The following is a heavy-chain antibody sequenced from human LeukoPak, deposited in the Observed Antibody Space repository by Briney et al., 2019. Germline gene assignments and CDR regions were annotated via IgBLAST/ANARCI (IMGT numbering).Heavy chain of an antibody. V-gene: IGHV1-2*02. CDR2: INPNSGGT. D-gene: IGHD1-14*01. J-gene: IGHJ6*02. Sequence: ASVKVSCKASGYTFTGYYMHWVRQAPGQGLEWMGWINPNSGGTNYAQRFQGRVTMTRDTSISTAYMELSRLRSDDTAVYCCARVPILPAEEPPTAGMDVWGQGTTVTVSS. CDR1: GYTFTGYY. CDR3: ARVPILPAEEPPTAGMDV.